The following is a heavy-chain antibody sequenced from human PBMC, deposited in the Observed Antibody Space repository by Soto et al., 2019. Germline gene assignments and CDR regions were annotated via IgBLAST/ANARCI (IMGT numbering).Heavy chain of an antibody. D-gene: IGHD3-3*01. CDR2: INSDGSST. J-gene: IGHJ6*02. CDR3: ARDNDHTRSLEWFRYSYYGMDV. V-gene: IGHV3-74*01. Sequence: GGSLRLSCAASGFTFSSYWMHWVRQAPGKGLVWVSRINSDGSSTSYADSVKGRFTISRDNAKNTLYLQMNSLRAEDTAVYYCARDNDHTRSLEWFRYSYYGMDVWGQGTTVTVSS. CDR1: GFTFSSYW.